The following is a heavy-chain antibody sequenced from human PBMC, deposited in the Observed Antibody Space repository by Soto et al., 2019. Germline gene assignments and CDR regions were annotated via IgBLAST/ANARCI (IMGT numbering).Heavy chain of an antibody. D-gene: IGHD4-17*01. CDR3: ARTNGYLDY. Sequence: SHTLSLPCAISGYSASSNSAAWNGIRQSPSRGLEWLGRTYYRSKWYHEYAVSVKGRITINPDTSKNHFSLQLNSVTPEDAAVYYCARTNGYLDYWGQGTLVTVSS. J-gene: IGHJ4*02. CDR2: TYYRSKWYH. CDR1: GYSASSNSAA. V-gene: IGHV6-1*01.